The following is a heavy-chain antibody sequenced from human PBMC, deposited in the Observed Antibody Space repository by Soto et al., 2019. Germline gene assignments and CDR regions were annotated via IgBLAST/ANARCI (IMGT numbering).Heavy chain of an antibody. CDR3: AKDGYSNYVSPPDAFDI. V-gene: IGHV3-15*07. J-gene: IGHJ3*02. D-gene: IGHD4-4*01. CDR1: GFTFSNAW. CDR2: IKSKTGGGTT. Sequence: GGSLRLSCAASGFTFSNAWINWVRQAPGKGLEWVGRIKSKTGGGTTDFAASVKGRFAISRDDSKNMLYLQMNSLRAEDTPVYYCAKDGYSNYVSPPDAFDIWGQGSMVTVSS.